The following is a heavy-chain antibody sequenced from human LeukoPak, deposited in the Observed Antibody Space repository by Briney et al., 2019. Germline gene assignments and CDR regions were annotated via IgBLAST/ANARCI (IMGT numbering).Heavy chain of an antibody. V-gene: IGHV3-23*01. Sequence: PGGSLRLSCAASGFTFSSYAMSWVRQAPGKGLEWVSALSGSGGSTYYADSVKGRFTISRDNSKNTLYLQMNSLRAEDTAVYYCAKDSGSYYNRLDAFDIWGQGTMVTVSS. CDR1: GFTFSSYA. CDR3: AKDSGSYYNRLDAFDI. J-gene: IGHJ3*02. D-gene: IGHD1-26*01. CDR2: LSGSGGST.